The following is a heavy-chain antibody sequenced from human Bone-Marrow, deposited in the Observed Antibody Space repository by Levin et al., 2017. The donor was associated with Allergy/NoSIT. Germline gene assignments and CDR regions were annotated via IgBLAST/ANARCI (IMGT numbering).Heavy chain of an antibody. J-gene: IGHJ3*02. V-gene: IGHV3-9*01. CDR1: GFNFNDYA. D-gene: IGHD2-15*01. CDR2: IAWNSGTI. Sequence: GGSLRLSCAASGFNFNDYAMHWVRQVPGKGLEWVSYIAWNSGTIGYADSVKGRFTISRDNAKNSLFLQMNSLRAEDTALYYCAKDIFYSQGRRAFDIWGQGTMVNVSS. CDR3: AKDIFYSQGRRAFDI.